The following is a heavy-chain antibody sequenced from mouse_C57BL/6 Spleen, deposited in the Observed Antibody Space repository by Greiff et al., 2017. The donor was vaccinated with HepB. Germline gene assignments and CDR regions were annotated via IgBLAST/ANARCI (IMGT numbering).Heavy chain of an antibody. Sequence: QVQLQQPGAELVKPGASVKLSCKASGYTFTSYWMHWVKQRPGQGLEWIGMIHPNSGSTNYNEKFKSKATLTVDKSSSTAYMQLSSLTSEDSAVYYFARSPYGQAWFAYWGQGTLVTVSA. J-gene: IGHJ3*01. CDR3: ARSPYGQAWFAY. CDR2: IHPNSGST. CDR1: GYTFTSYW. V-gene: IGHV1-64*01. D-gene: IGHD1-1*02.